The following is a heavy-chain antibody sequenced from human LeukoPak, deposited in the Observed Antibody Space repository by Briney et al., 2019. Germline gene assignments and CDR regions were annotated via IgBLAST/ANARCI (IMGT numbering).Heavy chain of an antibody. CDR3: ANGKSEYSSGWPRGTL. CDR2: ISGSGGST. V-gene: IGHV3-23*01. D-gene: IGHD6-19*01. J-gene: IGHJ4*02. Sequence: GGSLRLSCAASGFTFSSYAMSWVRQAPGKGLEWVSAISGSGGSTYYADSVKGRFTISRDNSKNTLYLQMNSLRAEDTAVYYCANGKSEYSSGWPRGTLWGQGTLVTVSS. CDR1: GFTFSSYA.